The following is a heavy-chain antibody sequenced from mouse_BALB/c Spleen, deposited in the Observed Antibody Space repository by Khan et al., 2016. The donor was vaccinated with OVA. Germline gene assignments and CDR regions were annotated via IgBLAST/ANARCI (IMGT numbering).Heavy chain of an antibody. J-gene: IGHJ2*01. CDR2: IYPGTDNT. Sequence: VQLQESGAELVRPGTSVKLSCKTSGYIFTSYWIHWVRQRTGQGLEWIARIYPGTDNTYYNEKLKDRATLTADRSSSTAYMQLNSLKSEDSAVYFCAREEALYYFDYWGQGTTLTVSS. CDR1: GYIFTSYW. D-gene: IGHD3-2*02. V-gene: IGHV1S132*01. CDR3: AREEALYYFDY.